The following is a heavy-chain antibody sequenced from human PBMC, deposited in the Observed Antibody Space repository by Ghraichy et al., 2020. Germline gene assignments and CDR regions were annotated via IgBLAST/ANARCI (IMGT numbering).Heavy chain of an antibody. D-gene: IGHD1-26*01. Sequence: GGSLRLSCAASGFTFSSYAMSWVRQAPGKGLEWVSAISGSGGSTYYADSVKGRFTISRDNSKNTLYLQMNSLRAEDTAVYYCAKRRWELRYKYYFDYWGQGTLVTVSS. CDR3: AKRRWELRYKYYFDY. CDR1: GFTFSSYA. J-gene: IGHJ4*02. CDR2: ISGSGGST. V-gene: IGHV3-23*01.